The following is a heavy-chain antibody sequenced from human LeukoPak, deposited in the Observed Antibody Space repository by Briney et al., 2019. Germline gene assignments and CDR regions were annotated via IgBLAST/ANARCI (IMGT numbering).Heavy chain of an antibody. J-gene: IGHJ1*01. CDR3: ARFGSGYDFRFQH. Sequence: GASVKVSCKASGYTFTSYGISWVRQAPGQGLEWMGWINPNSGGTNYAQKFQGRVTMTRDTSISTAYMELSRLRSDDTAVYYCARFGSGYDFRFQHWGQGTLVTVSS. CDR2: INPNSGGT. D-gene: IGHD5-12*01. CDR1: GYTFTSYG. V-gene: IGHV1-2*02.